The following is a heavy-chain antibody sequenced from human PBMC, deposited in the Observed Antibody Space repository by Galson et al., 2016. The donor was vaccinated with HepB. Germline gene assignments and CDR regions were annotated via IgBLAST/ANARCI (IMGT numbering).Heavy chain of an antibody. V-gene: IGHV3-30*18. Sequence: SLRLSCAASGFTFSRYGMHWVRQAPGKGLEWVAVISYDGSNKYYADSVKGRFTISRDNSKNTLFLQMYSLRAEDTAVYYCAKAPRSLYCRGGTCYSGFDSWGRGALVTVS. CDR1: GFTFSRYG. D-gene: IGHD2-15*01. CDR3: AKAPRSLYCRGGTCYSGFDS. CDR2: ISYDGSNK. J-gene: IGHJ4*02.